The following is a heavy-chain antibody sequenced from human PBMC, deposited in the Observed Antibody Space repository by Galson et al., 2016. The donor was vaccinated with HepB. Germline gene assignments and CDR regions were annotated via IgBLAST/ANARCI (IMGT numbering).Heavy chain of an antibody. Sequence: SLRLSCAASGFIFSTYSMNWVRPAAGKGLEWVTSLSSGSPDRYYADSVKGRFTISRDTAKKSLYLQMYSLRTEDTAVYYCAREGAHTAVAATAFDSWGQGILVTVSS. J-gene: IGHJ4*02. CDR3: AREGAHTAVAATAFDS. V-gene: IGHV3-21*01. CDR1: GFIFSTYS. D-gene: IGHD6-19*01. CDR2: LSSGSPDR.